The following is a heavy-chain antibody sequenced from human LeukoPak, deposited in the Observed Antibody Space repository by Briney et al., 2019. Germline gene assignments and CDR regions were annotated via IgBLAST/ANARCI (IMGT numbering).Heavy chain of an antibody. CDR2: ISGSGGSA. D-gene: IGHD6-13*01. J-gene: IGHJ4*02. CDR3: AKDLEIAAAGPYFDY. CDR1: GFTLSSYA. V-gene: IGHV3-23*01. Sequence: PGGSLRLSCAASGFTLSSYAMSWVRQAPGKGLEWVSAISGSGGSAYYADSVKGRFTISRDSSKNTLYLQMNSLRAEDTAVYYCAKDLEIAAAGPYFDYWGQGTLVTVSS.